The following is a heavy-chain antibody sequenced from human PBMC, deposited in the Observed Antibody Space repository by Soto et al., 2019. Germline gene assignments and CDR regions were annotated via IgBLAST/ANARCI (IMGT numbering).Heavy chain of an antibody. J-gene: IGHJ6*02. CDR3: VRDVPPAAISAYDSGLDV. Sequence: LLPLPLTCTVSGGFIVSVAYYWIWIHQPTGKGLEWIGYIHYDGNSYYNPSLKSRITISVDTSKNKFSLKLRSVTAADSAVYYCVRDVPPAAISAYDSGLDVWGQGTTVTVSS. CDR2: IHYDGNS. CDR1: GGFIVSVAYY. D-gene: IGHD2-2*02. V-gene: IGHV4-30-4*08.